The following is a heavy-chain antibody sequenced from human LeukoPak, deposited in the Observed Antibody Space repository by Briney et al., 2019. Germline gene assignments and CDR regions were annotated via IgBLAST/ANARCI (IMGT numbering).Heavy chain of an antibody. CDR3: ARVFWGNYYDRDY. V-gene: IGHV4-30-4*01. J-gene: IGHJ4*02. D-gene: IGHD3-22*01. Sequence: SETLSLTCTVSGGSISSGDYYWSWIRQPPGKGLEWIGYIYYSGSTYYNPSLKSRVTISVDTSKNQFSLKLSSVTAADTAVYYCARVFWGNYYDRDYWGQGTLVTVSS. CDR2: IYYSGST. CDR1: GGSISSGDYY.